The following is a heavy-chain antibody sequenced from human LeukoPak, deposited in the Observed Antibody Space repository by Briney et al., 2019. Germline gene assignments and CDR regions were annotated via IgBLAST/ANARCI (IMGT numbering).Heavy chain of an antibody. J-gene: IGHJ2*01. V-gene: IGHV4-4*07. CDR2: IYTSGST. Sequence: SETLSLTCTVSGGSISSYYWSWIRQPAGKGLEWIGRIYTSGSTNYNPSLKSRVTMSVDTSKNQFSLKLSSVTAADTAVYYCARDPAKYDSSGYPNWYFDLWGRGTLVTVSS. D-gene: IGHD3-22*01. CDR3: ARDPAKYDSSGYPNWYFDL. CDR1: GGSISSYY.